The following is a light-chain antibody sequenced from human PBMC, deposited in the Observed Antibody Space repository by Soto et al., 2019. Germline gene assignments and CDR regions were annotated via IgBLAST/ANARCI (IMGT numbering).Light chain of an antibody. CDR3: QSYDSSLSGYVV. V-gene: IGLV1-40*01. Sequence: QSVLTQPPSVSGAPGQRVTISCTGSSSNIGAGYDVHWYQQLPGTAPKLLIYGNSNRPSGVPDRFSGSKSGISASLAITGLQAEDEADYYCQSYDSSLSGYVVFGGGTQLTVL. CDR1: SSNIGAGYD. CDR2: GNS. J-gene: IGLJ2*01.